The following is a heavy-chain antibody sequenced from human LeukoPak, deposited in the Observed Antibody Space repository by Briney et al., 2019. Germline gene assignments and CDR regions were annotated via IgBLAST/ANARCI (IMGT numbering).Heavy chain of an antibody. CDR3: ARSDIFLFDYFAMDV. J-gene: IGHJ6*02. CDR2: SYHSGNA. CDR1: GVAISSGGYN. D-gene: IGHD2-15*01. V-gene: IGHV4-31*03. Sequence: PSETLSLTCNVSGVAISSGGYNWNWIPPYPGKSLEWVGYSYHSGNAYYNPSLKGRAITSTDTSKNQFSLKVNSVTAADTAVYYCARSDIFLFDYFAMDVWSQGTTVTVSS.